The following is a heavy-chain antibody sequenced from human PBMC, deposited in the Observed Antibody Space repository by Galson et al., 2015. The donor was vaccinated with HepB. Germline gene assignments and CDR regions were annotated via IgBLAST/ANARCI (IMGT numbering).Heavy chain of an antibody. Sequence: SVKVSCKASGGTFSSYAISWVRQAPGQGLEWMGGIIPIFGIANYAQKFQGRVTITADESTSTAYMELSSLRSEDTAVYYCARDYVLGGSGYYIRWFDPWGQGTLVTVSS. D-gene: IGHD3-3*01. CDR3: ARDYVLGGSGYYIRWFDP. J-gene: IGHJ5*02. CDR1: GGTFSSYA. V-gene: IGHV1-69*13. CDR2: IIPIFGIA.